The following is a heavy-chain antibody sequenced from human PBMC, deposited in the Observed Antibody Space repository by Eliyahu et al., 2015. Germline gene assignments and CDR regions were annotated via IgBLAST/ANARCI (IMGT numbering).Heavy chain of an antibody. Sequence: EVQLVESGGGLVQPGGSLRLSCAASGFTFSSYSMNWVRQAPGKGLEWVSYISSSSSTIYYADSVKGRFTISRDNAKNSLYLQMNSLRAEDTAVYYCARDLNYYMDVWGKGTTVTVSS. CDR2: ISSSSSTI. CDR3: ARDLNYYMDV. J-gene: IGHJ6*03. CDR1: GFTFSSYS. V-gene: IGHV3-48*01.